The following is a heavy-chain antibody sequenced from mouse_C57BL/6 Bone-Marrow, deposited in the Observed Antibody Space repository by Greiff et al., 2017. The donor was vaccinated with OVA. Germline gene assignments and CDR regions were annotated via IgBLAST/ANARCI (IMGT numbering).Heavy chain of an antibody. D-gene: IGHD2-4*01. Sequence: EVKVVESGGGLVKPGGSLKLSCAASGFTFSSYAMSWVRQTPEKRLEWVATISDGGSYTYYPDNVKGRFTISRDNAKNNLYLQMSHLKSEDTAMYYCARGPIYYDYDEDAWFAYWGQGTLVTVSA. J-gene: IGHJ3*01. CDR2: ISDGGSYT. CDR3: ARGPIYYDYDEDAWFAY. CDR1: GFTFSSYA. V-gene: IGHV5-4*03.